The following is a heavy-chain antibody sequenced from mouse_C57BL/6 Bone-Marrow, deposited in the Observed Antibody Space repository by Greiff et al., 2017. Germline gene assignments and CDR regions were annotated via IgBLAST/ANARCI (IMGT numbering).Heavy chain of an antibody. Sequence: EVHLVESGGGLVQPGGSLKLSCAASGFPFSDYGMAWVRQAPRTGPEWVAFISNLADSIYYAETVTGRFTISRENAKNTLDLEMSSLRSEDTAMYYCARRGYGPYYAMDYWGQGTSVTVSS. CDR3: ARRGYGPYYAMDY. J-gene: IGHJ4*01. CDR2: ISNLADSI. CDR1: GFPFSDYG. V-gene: IGHV5-15*01. D-gene: IGHD2-2*01.